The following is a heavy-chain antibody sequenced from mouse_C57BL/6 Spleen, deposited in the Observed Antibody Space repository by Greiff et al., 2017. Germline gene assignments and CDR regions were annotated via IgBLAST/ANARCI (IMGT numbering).Heavy chain of an antibody. V-gene: IGHV1-4*01. J-gene: IGHJ4*01. D-gene: IGHD2-3*01. CDR2: INPSSGYT. CDR1: GYTFTSYT. Sequence: QVQLQQSGAELASPGASVKMSCKASGYTFTSYTMHWVKQRPGQGLEWIGYINPSSGYTKYNQKFKDKATLTADKSSSTAYMQLSSLTSEDSAVYYCAIDGLGGYAMDYWGQGTSVTVSS. CDR3: AIDGLGGYAMDY.